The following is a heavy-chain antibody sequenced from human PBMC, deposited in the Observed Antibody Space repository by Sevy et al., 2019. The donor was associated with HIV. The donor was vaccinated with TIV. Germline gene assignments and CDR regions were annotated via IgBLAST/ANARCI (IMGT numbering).Heavy chain of an antibody. V-gene: IGHV1-24*01. CDR1: GNTLSDLS. J-gene: IGHJ4*02. CDR2: FDPEDGEP. Sequence: ASVKVSCKVSGNTLSDLSMHWVRQPPGKGFEWIGGFDPEDGEPIYARKFQGRVTVTEDTSTDTAYMELSSLRSEDTAVYYCASVGYYDSTAHKQDLGGYWGQGTLITVSS. CDR3: ASVGYYDSTAHKQDLGGY. D-gene: IGHD3-16*01.